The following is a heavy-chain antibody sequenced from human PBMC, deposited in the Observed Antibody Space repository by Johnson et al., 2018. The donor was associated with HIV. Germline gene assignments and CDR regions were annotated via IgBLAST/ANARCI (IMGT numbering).Heavy chain of an antibody. V-gene: IGHV3-23*04. CDR2: INGSGGST. CDR1: AFTFDDYG. J-gene: IGHJ3*02. CDR3: ARDQGGNHNAFDI. D-gene: IGHD1-14*01. Sequence: VQLVESGGGVVRPGGSLTLSCEASAFTFDDYGMSWVRQGPGKGPEWVSGINGSGGSTYYADSVKGRFTISRDNSKNTLYLQMNSLRAEDTAVYYCARDQGGNHNAFDIWGQGTMVTVSS.